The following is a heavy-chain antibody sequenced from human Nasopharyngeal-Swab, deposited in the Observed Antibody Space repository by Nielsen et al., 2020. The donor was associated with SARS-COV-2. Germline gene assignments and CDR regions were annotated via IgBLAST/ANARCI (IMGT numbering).Heavy chain of an antibody. CDR3: AKGLRVGSAYYFYYYMDV. CDR2: TSFDGSNK. V-gene: IGHV3-30*05. Sequence: GGSLRLSCATSGFTFRLYGMHWVRQAPGKGLEWVAVTSFDGSNKSYADSVKGRFTISKDYAQNTLYLHMNSLRAEDTAVYYCAKGLRVGSAYYFYYYMDVWGKGTTVTVSS. D-gene: IGHD1-26*01. CDR1: GFTFRLYG. J-gene: IGHJ6*03.